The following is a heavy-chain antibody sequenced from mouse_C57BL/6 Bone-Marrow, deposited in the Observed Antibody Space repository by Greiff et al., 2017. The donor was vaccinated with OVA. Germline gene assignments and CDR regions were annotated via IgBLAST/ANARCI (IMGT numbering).Heavy chain of an antibody. CDR2: INPGSGGT. CDR1: GYAFTNYL. J-gene: IGHJ4*01. D-gene: IGHD1-3*01. CDR3: ARLKTHYYAMDY. V-gene: IGHV1-54*01. Sequence: VQLQQSGAELVRPGTSVKVSCKASGYAFTNYLIEWVKQRPGQGLEWIGVINPGSGGTNYNEKFKGKATLTADKSSITAYMQLSSLTSEDSAVYFCARLKTHYYAMDYWGQGTSVTVSS.